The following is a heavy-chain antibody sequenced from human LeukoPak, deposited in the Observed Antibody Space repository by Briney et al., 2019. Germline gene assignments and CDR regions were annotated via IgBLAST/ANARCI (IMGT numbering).Heavy chain of an antibody. CDR1: GFTFSDYY. D-gene: IGHD6-13*01. CDR3: ARASTYGSSWYSGWFDP. V-gene: IGHV3-11*04. Sequence: GGSLRLSCAASGFTFSDYYMSWIRQAPGKGLEWVSYISSSGSTIYYADSVKGRFTISRDNAKNPLYLQMNSLRAEDTAVYYCARASTYGSSWYSGWFDPWGQGTLVTVSS. J-gene: IGHJ5*02. CDR2: ISSSGSTI.